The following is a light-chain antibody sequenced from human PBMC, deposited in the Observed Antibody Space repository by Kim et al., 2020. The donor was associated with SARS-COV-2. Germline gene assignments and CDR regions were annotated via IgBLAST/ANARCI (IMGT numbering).Light chain of an antibody. CDR3: QQYNNWPPLT. CDR1: QSVSSN. V-gene: IGKV3-15*01. J-gene: IGKJ4*01. CDR2: GAS. Sequence: EMVMTQSPATLSVSPGERATLSCRASQSVSSNLAWYQQKPGQAPRLLIYGASTRATGIPARFSGSGSGTAFTLTISSLQSEDFAVYYCQQYNNWPPLTFGGGTKVDIK.